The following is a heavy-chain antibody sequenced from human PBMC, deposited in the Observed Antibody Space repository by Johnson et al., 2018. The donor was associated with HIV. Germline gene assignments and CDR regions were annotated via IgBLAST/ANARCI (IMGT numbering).Heavy chain of an antibody. Sequence: VQLVESGGGLVQPGGSLRLSCAASGFTFSGYDMPWVRQATGKGLEWVSAIGTAGDTYCPGSVKGRFTISRDNAKNSVDLQMNSLRAEDTAVYYCAKGQSSGYPKDAFDIWGQGTMVIVSS. CDR1: GFTFSGYD. V-gene: IGHV3-13*01. CDR3: AKGQSSGYPKDAFDI. D-gene: IGHD3-22*01. CDR2: IGTAGDT. J-gene: IGHJ3*02.